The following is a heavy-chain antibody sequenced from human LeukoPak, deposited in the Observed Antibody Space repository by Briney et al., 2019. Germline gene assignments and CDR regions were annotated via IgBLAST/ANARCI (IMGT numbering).Heavy chain of an antibody. J-gene: IGHJ6*02. CDR1: GFTFDDYA. D-gene: IGHD2-15*01. Sequence: PGGSLRLSCAASGFTFDDYAIHWVRQAPGKGREWVSGITWNSGSIGYADSVKGRFTISRDNAKNSLYLQMNSLRAEDTALYYCAKDIGGGYCSGGSCYTGMDVWGQGTTVTVSS. V-gene: IGHV3-9*01. CDR3: AKDIGGGYCSGGSCYTGMDV. CDR2: ITWNSGSI.